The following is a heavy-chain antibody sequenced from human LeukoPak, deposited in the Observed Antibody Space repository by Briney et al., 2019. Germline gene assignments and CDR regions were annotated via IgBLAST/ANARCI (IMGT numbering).Heavy chain of an antibody. J-gene: IGHJ4*02. CDR3: ASELRFLEWLPDY. D-gene: IGHD3-3*01. CDR1: GFTFSSYA. Sequence: GGSLRLSCVASGFTFSSYAMNWIRQPPGKGLEWVSYISSSSSTIYYTDSVKGRFTISRGNAKNSLDLQMNSLRAEDTAVYYCASELRFLEWLPDYWGQGTLVTVSS. CDR2: ISSSSSTI. V-gene: IGHV3-48*04.